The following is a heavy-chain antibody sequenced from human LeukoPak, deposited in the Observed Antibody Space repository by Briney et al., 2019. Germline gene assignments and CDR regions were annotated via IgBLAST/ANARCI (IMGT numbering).Heavy chain of an antibody. Sequence: PSETLSLTCTVSGGSISSYYWSWIRQPPGKGLEWIGYIYYSGSTNYNPSLKSRVTISVDTSKNQFSLKLSSVTAADTAVYYCARHFSSGYFDYWGQGTLVTVSS. CDR2: IYYSGST. V-gene: IGHV4-59*08. CDR1: GGSISSYY. CDR3: ARHFSSGYFDY. J-gene: IGHJ4*02. D-gene: IGHD6-25*01.